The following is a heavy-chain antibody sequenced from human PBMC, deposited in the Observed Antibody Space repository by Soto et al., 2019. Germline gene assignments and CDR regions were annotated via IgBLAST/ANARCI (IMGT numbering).Heavy chain of an antibody. CDR2: ISSSSSYI. Sequence: PGGSLRLSCAASGFTFSSYSMNWVRQAPGKGLEWVSSISSSSSYIYYADSVKGRFTISRDNAKNSLYLQMNSLRAEDTAVYYCAREGQLLSLVSEYYYGMDVWGQGTTVTVSS. V-gene: IGHV3-21*01. J-gene: IGHJ6*02. CDR3: AREGQLLSLVSEYYYGMDV. D-gene: IGHD2-2*01. CDR1: GFTFSSYS.